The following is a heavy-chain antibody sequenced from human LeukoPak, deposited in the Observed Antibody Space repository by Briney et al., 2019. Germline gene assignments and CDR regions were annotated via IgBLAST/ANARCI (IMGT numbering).Heavy chain of an antibody. J-gene: IGHJ4*02. CDR1: GGSISSGSYY. V-gene: IGHV4-61*02. D-gene: IGHD2-2*01. CDR2: IYTSGST. Sequence: PSQTLSLTCTVSGGSISSGSYYWSWIRQPAGKGLEWIGRIYTSGSTNYNPSLKSRVTISVDTSKNQFSLKLSSVTAADTAVYYCARGEVLSTSPWGQGTLVTVSS. CDR3: ARGEVLSTSP.